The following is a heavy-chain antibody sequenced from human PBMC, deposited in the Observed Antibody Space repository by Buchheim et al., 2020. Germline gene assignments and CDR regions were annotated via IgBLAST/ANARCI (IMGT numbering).Heavy chain of an antibody. CDR2: FYYSGST. CDR3: ARGNAPMGAFDL. CDR1: GASISSGGYY. D-gene: IGHD3-10*01. J-gene: IGHJ3*01. Sequence: QVQLQESGPGLVKPSQTLSLTCTVSGASISSGGYYWSWIRQLPGKGLEWIGYFYYSGSTYFNPSLKSRVTMSVDTSKNQFSLKLSSVTAADTAVYYCARGNAPMGAFDLWGQGT. V-gene: IGHV4-31*03.